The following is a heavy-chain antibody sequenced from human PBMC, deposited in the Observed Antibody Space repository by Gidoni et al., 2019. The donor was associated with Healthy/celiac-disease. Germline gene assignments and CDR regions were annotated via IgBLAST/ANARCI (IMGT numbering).Heavy chain of an antibody. CDR3: ARDAAGYSSGWYGNAFDI. Sequence: QVQLVQSGAEVKKPGASVKVSCKASGDTFTRHYMHWVRQAPGQGLEWMGIINPSGGSTSYGQKFQGRVTMTRDTSTSTVYMELSSLRSEDTAVYYCARDAAGYSSGWYGNAFDIWGQGTMVTVSS. CDR2: INPSGGST. D-gene: IGHD6-19*01. V-gene: IGHV1-46*01. CDR1: GDTFTRHY. J-gene: IGHJ3*02.